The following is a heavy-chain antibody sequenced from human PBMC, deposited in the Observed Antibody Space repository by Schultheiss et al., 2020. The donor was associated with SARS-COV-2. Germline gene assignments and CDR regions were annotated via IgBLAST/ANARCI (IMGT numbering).Heavy chain of an antibody. CDR1: GGSFSGYY. CDR2: IYYSGTI. D-gene: IGHD3-22*01. Sequence: SETLSLTCAVYGGSFSGYYWSWIRQHPGKGLEWIGYIYYSGTIYYNPSLKSRISISVDTSKNQFSLKLSSVTAADTAVYYCARERVGKYYYDSSVHYFDLWGRGTLVTVSS. V-gene: IGHV4-34*09. CDR3: ARERVGKYYYDSSVHYFDL. J-gene: IGHJ2*01.